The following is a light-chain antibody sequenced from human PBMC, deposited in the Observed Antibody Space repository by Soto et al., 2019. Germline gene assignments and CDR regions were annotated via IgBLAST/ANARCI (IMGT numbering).Light chain of an antibody. CDR3: SSYTRGSTLVL. J-gene: IGLJ3*02. V-gene: IGLV2-14*01. CDR1: SSDVGAYNY. Sequence: QSALTQPASVSGSPGQSITISCTGSSSDVGAYNYVSWYQRHPGKAPKLLIYGVSDRPSGISNRFSGSKSGNTASLTISGLQAEDEADYYCSSYTRGSTLVLFGGGTKRPS. CDR2: GVS.